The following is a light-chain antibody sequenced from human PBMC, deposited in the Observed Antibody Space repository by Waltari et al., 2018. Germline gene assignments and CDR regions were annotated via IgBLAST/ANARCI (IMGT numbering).Light chain of an antibody. J-gene: IGLJ3*02. Sequence: QSVLTQSPSASGTPGQSVTIPCSGSRSKIGSNSVNWYQQLAGTAPKLLIYKNTERPSEVPDRFSGSKSGTSASLAISGLQSEDEGDYYCSTWDDGLYGVVFGGGTTVTVL. CDR1: RSKIGSNS. CDR3: STWDDGLYGVV. V-gene: IGLV1-44*01. CDR2: KNT.